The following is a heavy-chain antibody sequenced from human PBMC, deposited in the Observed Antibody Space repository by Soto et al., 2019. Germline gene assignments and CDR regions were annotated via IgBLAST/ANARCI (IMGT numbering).Heavy chain of an antibody. V-gene: IGHV3-23*01. J-gene: IGHJ6*03. CDR3: AKDRSRYYDILTGLRPYYYYYIDV. D-gene: IGHD3-9*01. CDR2: ISGSGGST. Sequence: GGSLRLSCAASGFTFSSYAMSWVRQAPGKGLEWVSAISGSGGSTYYADSVKGRFTISRDNSKNTLYLQMNSLRAEDTAVYYCAKDRSRYYDILTGLRPYYYYYIDVWGQGTTVTVSS. CDR1: GFTFSSYA.